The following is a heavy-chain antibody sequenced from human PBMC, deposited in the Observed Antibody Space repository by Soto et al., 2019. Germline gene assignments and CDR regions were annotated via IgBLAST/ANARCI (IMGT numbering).Heavy chain of an antibody. CDR2: TYYRSKWHN. J-gene: IGHJ6*02. CDR3: ARDLHGSGSYYNLGSRHGMDV. V-gene: IGHV6-1*01. Sequence: SQTLSLTCAISGDSVSSNSAAWNWIRQSPSRGLEWLGRTYYRSKWHNDYAVSVRSRISIKPDTSKNQFSLQLNSVTPEDTAVYYCARDLHGSGSYYNLGSRHGMDVWGQGTTVTVSS. D-gene: IGHD3-10*01. CDR1: GDSVSSNSAA.